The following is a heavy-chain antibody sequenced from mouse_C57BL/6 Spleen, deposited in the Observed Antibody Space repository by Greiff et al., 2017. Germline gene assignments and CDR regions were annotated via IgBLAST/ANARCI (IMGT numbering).Heavy chain of an antibody. CDR1: GYTFTDYE. J-gene: IGHJ2*01. Sequence: VKLVESGAELVRPGASVTLSCKASGYTFTDYEMHWVKQTPVHGLEWIGAIDPETGGTAYNQKFKGKAILTADKSSSTAYMELRSLTSEDSAVYYCTRKDYGNYLDYWGQGTTLTVSS. D-gene: IGHD2-1*01. V-gene: IGHV1-15*01. CDR2: IDPETGGT. CDR3: TRKDYGNYLDY.